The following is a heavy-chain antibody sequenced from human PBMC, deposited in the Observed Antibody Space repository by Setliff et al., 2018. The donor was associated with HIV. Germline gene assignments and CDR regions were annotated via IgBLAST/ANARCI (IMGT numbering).Heavy chain of an antibody. CDR2: LYYSGST. D-gene: IGHD6-19*01. Sequence: PSETLSLTCTVSGGSISTYYWSWIRQPPGKGLEWIGYLYYSGSTNYNPSLKSRVTISVDTSKNQFSLKLSSVTAAYTAVYYCATTAGYSSGWYADYWGQGTLVTVSS. J-gene: IGHJ4*02. V-gene: IGHV4-59*08. CDR1: GGSISTYY. CDR3: ATTAGYSSGWYADY.